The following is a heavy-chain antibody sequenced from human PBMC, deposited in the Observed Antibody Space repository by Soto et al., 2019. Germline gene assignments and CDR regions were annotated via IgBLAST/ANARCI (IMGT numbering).Heavy chain of an antibody. CDR3: AGDPDSHYNDSHASSYP. V-gene: IGHV1-69*04. J-gene: IGHJ5*02. D-gene: IGHD3-22*01. CDR1: GGTFSTYT. Sequence: GASVKVSCKASGGTFSTYTMTWVRQAPGQGLEWMGRIIPIIGIINYAQKFQGRVTITADKFTGTAYMELTRLRSDDTAVYYCAGDPDSHYNDSHASSYPWGQGTLLTVSS. CDR2: IIPIIGII.